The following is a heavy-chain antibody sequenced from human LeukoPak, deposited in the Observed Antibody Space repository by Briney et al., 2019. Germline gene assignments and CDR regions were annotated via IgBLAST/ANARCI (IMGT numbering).Heavy chain of an antibody. CDR3: ARDLGNYYSNWFDP. CDR2: ISTYNGNT. D-gene: IGHD3-22*01. Sequence: ASVKVSCKASGYTFTTYGISWVRQAPGQGLEWMGWISTYNGNTNYAQMVQGRVSMTTDTSTRTAYMELRSLRSDDTAVYYCARDLGNYYSNWFDPWGQGTLVTVSS. V-gene: IGHV1-18*01. CDR1: GYTFTTYG. J-gene: IGHJ5*02.